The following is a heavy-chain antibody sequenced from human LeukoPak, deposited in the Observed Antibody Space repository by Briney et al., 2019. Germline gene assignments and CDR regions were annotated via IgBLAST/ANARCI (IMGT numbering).Heavy chain of an antibody. D-gene: IGHD4-17*01. Sequence: TLSLTCTVSGASISSGNYYWSWIRQPPGKALEWLALIYWDDDKRNSPSLKSRLTITKDTSKNQVVLTMTNMDPVDTATYYCAHRPTTGKWFDPWGQGTLVTVSS. CDR2: IYWDDDK. CDR1: GASISSGNYY. J-gene: IGHJ5*02. CDR3: AHRPTTGKWFDP. V-gene: IGHV2-5*08.